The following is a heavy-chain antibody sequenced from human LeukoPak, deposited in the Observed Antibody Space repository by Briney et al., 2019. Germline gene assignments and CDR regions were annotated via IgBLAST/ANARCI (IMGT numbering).Heavy chain of an antibody. CDR3: ASVVLYVLRYFDWLLYFDY. J-gene: IGHJ4*02. Sequence: GGSLRLSCAASGFTFSSYGMHWVRQAPGKGLEWVAVISSDGSDKYYADSVKGRFTISRDNAKNSLYLQMNSLRAEDTAVYYCASVVLYVLRYFDWLLYFDYWGQGTLVTVSS. CDR1: GFTFSSYG. V-gene: IGHV3-30*03. CDR2: ISSDGSDK. D-gene: IGHD3-9*01.